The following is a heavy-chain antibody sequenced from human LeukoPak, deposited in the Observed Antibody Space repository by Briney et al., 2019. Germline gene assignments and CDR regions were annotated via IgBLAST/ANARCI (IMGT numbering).Heavy chain of an antibody. V-gene: IGHV3-53*01. Sequence: GGSLRLSCAASGFTVSSNYMSWVRQGPGKGLECVSVISNDGDTYYADSVKGRFTISRDTSKNTVSLQMDSLRAEDTAVYYCAGDKTTGGWYEFDYWGQGTLVTVSS. CDR2: ISNDGDT. CDR3: AGDKTTGGWYEFDY. CDR1: GFTVSSNY. J-gene: IGHJ4*02. D-gene: IGHD6-19*01.